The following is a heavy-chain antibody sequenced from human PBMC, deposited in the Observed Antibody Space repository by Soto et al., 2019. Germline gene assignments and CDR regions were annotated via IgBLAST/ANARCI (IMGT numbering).Heavy chain of an antibody. V-gene: IGHV3-30*18. D-gene: IGHD2-2*01. CDR3: AKEGCSSTSCVAFLDV. CDR1: GFTFSSYG. Sequence: QVQLVESGGGVVQPGRSLRLSCAASGFTFSSYGMHWVRQAPGKGLEWVAVISYDGSKKYYADSVKGRFIISRDNSKDTVYLQMNSLRAEDTAVYYCAKEGCSSTSCVAFLDVWGRGTTVSVSS. CDR2: ISYDGSKK. J-gene: IGHJ6*02.